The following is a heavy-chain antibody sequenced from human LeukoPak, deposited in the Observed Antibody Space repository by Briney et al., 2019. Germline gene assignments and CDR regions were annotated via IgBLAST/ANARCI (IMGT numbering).Heavy chain of an antibody. Sequence: SETLSLTCTVSGGSIGTYYWSWVRQSPGKGLEWIGYIYVTGNRYNPYLQSRGTISVDTSRNQFFLKMSSVTAADTAVYYCARHIGGGIEDMDVRGKGTKVTVSS. CDR2: IYVTGN. D-gene: IGHD3-16*02. CDR1: GGSIGTYY. V-gene: IGHV4-59*08. J-gene: IGHJ6*03. CDR3: ARHIGGGIEDMDV.